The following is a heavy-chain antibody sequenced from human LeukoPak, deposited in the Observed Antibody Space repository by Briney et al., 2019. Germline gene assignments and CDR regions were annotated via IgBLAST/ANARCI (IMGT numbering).Heavy chain of an antibody. J-gene: IGHJ5*02. V-gene: IGHV4-59*01. CDR3: ARGSPTFDP. CDR2: IYYSGST. Sequence: ASETLSLTCTVSGGSIRSYYWSWIRQPPGKGLEWIGYIYYSGSTNHNPSLKSRVTMSVDTSKNQFSLKLSSVTAADTAVYYCARGSPTFDPWGQGTLVTVSS. CDR1: GGSIRSYY.